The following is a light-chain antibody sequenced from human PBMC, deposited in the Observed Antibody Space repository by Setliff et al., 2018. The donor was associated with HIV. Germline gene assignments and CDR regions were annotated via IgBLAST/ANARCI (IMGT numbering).Light chain of an antibody. CDR2: QAT. V-gene: IGLV2-23*01. CDR1: SNDVGRYDL. J-gene: IGLJ1*01. CDR3: CSNTGSNTIV. Sequence: QSVLTQPASVSGSPGQSLTISCTGTSNDVGRYDLVSWYQQHPARAPKLIIYQATRRPSGVSNRFSGSKSGNVASLTISGLQAEDEADYYCCSNTGSNTIVFGTGTKGTV.